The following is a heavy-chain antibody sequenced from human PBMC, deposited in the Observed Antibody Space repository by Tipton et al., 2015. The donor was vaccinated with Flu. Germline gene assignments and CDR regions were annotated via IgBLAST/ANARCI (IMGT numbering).Heavy chain of an antibody. CDR3: ARGGQYLSDRHFGP. V-gene: IGHV4-4*07. CDR1: GGSISNYY. D-gene: IGHD2-2*01. J-gene: IGHJ5*02. CDR2: IYTSGST. Sequence: TLSLTCTVSGGSISNYYWSWIRQTPGKGLEWIGRIYTSGSTNYNPSLKSRVTISVDTSRNQFSLNLDSVTAADTAVYYCARGGQYLSDRHFGPWGQGALVTVSS.